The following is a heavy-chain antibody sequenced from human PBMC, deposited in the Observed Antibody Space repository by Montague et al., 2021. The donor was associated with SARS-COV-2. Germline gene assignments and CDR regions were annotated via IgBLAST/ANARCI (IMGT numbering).Heavy chain of an antibody. CDR1: GDSVSSNIAA. V-gene: IGHV6-1*01. Sequence: CAISGDSVSSNIAAWNWIRQSPSRGLEWLGRTYYRSKWYNDYAVSVRSRITISPDTSKSQFSLQLNSVTPEDTAVYYCTQERGPGRTTWHYFDYWGQGTLVTGPS. J-gene: IGHJ4*02. D-gene: IGHD1-14*01. CDR3: TQERGPGRTTWHYFDY. CDR2: TYYRSKWYN.